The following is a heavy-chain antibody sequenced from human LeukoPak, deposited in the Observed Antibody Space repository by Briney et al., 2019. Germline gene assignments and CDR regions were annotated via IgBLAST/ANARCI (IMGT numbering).Heavy chain of an antibody. CDR3: ARDRSGYANDAFDF. CDR2: LSYGGTNK. Sequence: GRSLRLSCAASGFTFSDYAMHWVRQAPGKGLEWVAVLSYGGTNKYYADSVKGRFTISRDNSKNTMFLQMNSLRAEDTAVYHCARDRSGYANDAFDFWGQGTMVTVSS. V-gene: IGHV3-30-3*01. CDR1: GFTFSDYA. D-gene: IGHD3-3*01. J-gene: IGHJ3*01.